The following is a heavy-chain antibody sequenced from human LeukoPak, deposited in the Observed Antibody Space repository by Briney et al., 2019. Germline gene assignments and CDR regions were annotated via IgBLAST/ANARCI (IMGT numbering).Heavy chain of an antibody. CDR3: ARNRRGYSGYDYGY. V-gene: IGHV4-34*01. J-gene: IGHJ4*02. Sequence: SETLSLTCAVYGGSFSGYYWSWIRQPPGKGLEWIGEINHSGSTNYNPSLKSRVTISVYTCKNQFPLNLSSVTAADTAVYYCARNRRGYSGYDYGYWGQGTLVTVSS. CDR2: INHSGST. D-gene: IGHD5-12*01. CDR1: GGSFSGYY.